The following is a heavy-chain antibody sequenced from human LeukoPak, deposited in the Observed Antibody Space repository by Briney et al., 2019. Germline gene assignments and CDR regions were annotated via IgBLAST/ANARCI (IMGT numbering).Heavy chain of an antibody. CDR2: INSDGSST. Sequence: PGGSLRLPCAASGFTFSNYWMHWVRQAPGKGLVWVSRINSDGSSTSYADSVKGRFTISRDNAKNTLSLQMNSLRAEDTAVYYCARDYDFWSGFFDYWGQGTLVTVSS. D-gene: IGHD3-3*01. V-gene: IGHV3-74*01. CDR1: GFTFSNYW. CDR3: ARDYDFWSGFFDY. J-gene: IGHJ4*02.